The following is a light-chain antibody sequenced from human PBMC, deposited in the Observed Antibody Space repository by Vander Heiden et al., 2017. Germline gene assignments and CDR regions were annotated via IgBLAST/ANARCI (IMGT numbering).Light chain of an antibody. J-gene: IGLJ3*02. CDR1: SSDVGGYNY. Sequence: QSDLTQPASVSGSPGQSITISCTGTSSDVGGYNYVSWYQQHPGKAPKLMIYDVTNRPSGVSNRFSGSKSGNTASLTISGLQAEDEADYFCSSYTSSNTWVFGGGTKLTVL. CDR3: SSYTSSNTWV. CDR2: DVT. V-gene: IGLV2-14*03.